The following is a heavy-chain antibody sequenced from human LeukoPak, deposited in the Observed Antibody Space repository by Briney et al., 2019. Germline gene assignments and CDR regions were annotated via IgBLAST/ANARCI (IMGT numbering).Heavy chain of an antibody. CDR2: ISGDGSST. V-gene: IGHV3-74*01. J-gene: IGHJ4*02. D-gene: IGHD7-27*01. CDR1: GFTFSSYW. CDR3: ARELSTGD. Sequence: RGSLRLSCAASGFTFSSYWMHWVRQAPGKGLVWVSRISGDGSSTFYADSVKGRFTISRDNAKNTLYLEMNSLRAEDTAVYYCARELSTGDWGQGTLVTVSS.